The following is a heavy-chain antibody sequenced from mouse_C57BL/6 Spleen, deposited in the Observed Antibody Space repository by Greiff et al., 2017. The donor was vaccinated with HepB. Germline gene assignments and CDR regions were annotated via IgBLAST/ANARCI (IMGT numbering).Heavy chain of an antibody. D-gene: IGHD1-1*01. CDR1: GYTFTDYE. CDR3: ARGGSSPWDFDG. CDR2: IDPETGGT. V-gene: IGHV1-15*01. J-gene: IGHJ1*03. Sequence: VQLQQSGAELVRPGASVTLSCKASGYTFTDYEMHWVKQTPVHGLEWIGAIDPETGGTAYNQKFKGKAILTADKSSSTAYMELRSLTSEDSAVYCGARGGSSPWDFDGWGTGTTVTVAS.